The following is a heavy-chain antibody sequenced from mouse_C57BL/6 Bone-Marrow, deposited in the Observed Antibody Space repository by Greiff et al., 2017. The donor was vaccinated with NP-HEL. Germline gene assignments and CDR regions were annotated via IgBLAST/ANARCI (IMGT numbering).Heavy chain of an antibody. CDR2: IYPGDGDT. D-gene: IGHD2-4*01. CDR3: ARWIYYDYVFDY. J-gene: IGHJ2*01. CDR1: GYAFSSSW. Sequence: QVQLQQSGPELVKPGASVKISCKASGYAFSSSWMNWVKQRPGQGLEWIGRIYPGDGDTTYNGKFKGQATLAADKSSSPAYMQLRSLTAEDSAVYFCARWIYYDYVFDYWGQGTTLTVSA. V-gene: IGHV1-82*01.